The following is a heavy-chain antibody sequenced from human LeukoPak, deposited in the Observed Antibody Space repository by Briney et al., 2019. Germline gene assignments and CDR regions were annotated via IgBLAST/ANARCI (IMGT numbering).Heavy chain of an antibody. CDR3: AKGPSNYYDSSGYYYFDY. D-gene: IGHD3-22*01. CDR1: GFTFSSYD. V-gene: IGHV3-23*01. J-gene: IGHJ4*02. CDR2: IRPSGDNT. Sequence: GGSLRLSCAASGFTFSSYDMTWVRQAPGRGLEWVSSIRPSGDNTYYGDSVKGRFTISRDNSRNTLYLQMNSLRAEDTAVYYCAKGPSNYYDSSGYYYFDYWGQGTLVTVSS.